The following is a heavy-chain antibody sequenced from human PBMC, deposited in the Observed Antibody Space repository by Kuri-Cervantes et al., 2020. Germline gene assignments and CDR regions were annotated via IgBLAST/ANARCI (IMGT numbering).Heavy chain of an antibody. CDR2: IIPILGIA. D-gene: IGHD5-24*01. Sequence: SVKVSCKASGYTFTSYGISWVRQAPGQGLEWMGWIIPILGIANYAQKFQGRVTITADKSTSTAYMELSSLRSEDTAVYYCARDDRRDGYVRDVWGQGTTATVSS. J-gene: IGHJ6*02. V-gene: IGHV1-69*10. CDR1: GYTFTSYG. CDR3: ARDDRRDGYVRDV.